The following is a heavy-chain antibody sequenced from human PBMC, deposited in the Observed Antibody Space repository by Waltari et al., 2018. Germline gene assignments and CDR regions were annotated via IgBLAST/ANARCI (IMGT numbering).Heavy chain of an antibody. Sequence: QVQLQQWGAGLLKPSEPLSLTCAVYGGSFCGYYWSCIRQPPGKGLEWIGEINHSGSTNYNPSLKSRVTISVDTSKNQFSLKLSSVTAADTAVYYCAREEGSLYYYYYMDVWGKGTTVTVSS. J-gene: IGHJ6*03. CDR2: INHSGST. CDR3: AREEGSLYYYYYMDV. V-gene: IGHV4-34*01. CDR1: GGSFCGYY.